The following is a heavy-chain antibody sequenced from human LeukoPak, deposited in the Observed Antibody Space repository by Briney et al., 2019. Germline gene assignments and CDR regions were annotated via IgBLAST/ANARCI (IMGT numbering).Heavy chain of an antibody. Sequence: GGSLRLSCAASGFTFDDYAMHWVRQAPGKGLEWVSGISWNSGSIGYADSVKGRFTISRDNAKNSLYLQMNSLRAEDTALYYCAKDKGSGYSPYYFDYWGQGTLVTVPS. V-gene: IGHV3-9*01. D-gene: IGHD3-22*01. CDR2: ISWNSGSI. J-gene: IGHJ4*02. CDR1: GFTFDDYA. CDR3: AKDKGSGYSPYYFDY.